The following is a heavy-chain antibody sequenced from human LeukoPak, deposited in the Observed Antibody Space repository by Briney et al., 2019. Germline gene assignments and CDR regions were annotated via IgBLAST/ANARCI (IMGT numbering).Heavy chain of an antibody. CDR1: GGSFSGYY. J-gene: IGHJ5*02. CDR3: ARGSVAVAGWEWFDP. Sequence: PSETLSLTCAVYGGSFSGYYWSWIRQPPGKGLEWIGEINHSGSTNYNPSLKSRVTISVDTSKNQFSLKLSSVTAADTAVYYCARGSVAVAGWEWFDPWGQGTLVTVSS. CDR2: INHSGST. V-gene: IGHV4-34*01. D-gene: IGHD6-19*01.